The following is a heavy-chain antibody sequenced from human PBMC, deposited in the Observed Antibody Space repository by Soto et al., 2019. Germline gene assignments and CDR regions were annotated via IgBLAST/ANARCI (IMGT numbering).Heavy chain of an antibody. J-gene: IGHJ4*02. CDR3: AREDSSSWVFDY. CDR1: GGSISSGGYY. CDR2: IYYSGST. D-gene: IGHD6-13*01. Sequence: PSETLSLTCTVSGGSISSGGYYWSWIRQHPGKGLEWIGYIYYSGSTYYNPSLKSRVTISVDTSKNQFSLKLSSVTAADTAVYYCAREDSSSWVFDYWGQGTLVTVSS. V-gene: IGHV4-31*03.